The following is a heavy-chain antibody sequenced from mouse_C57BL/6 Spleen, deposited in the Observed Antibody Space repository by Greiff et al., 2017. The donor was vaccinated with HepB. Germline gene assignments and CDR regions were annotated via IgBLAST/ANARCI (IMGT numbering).Heavy chain of an antibody. CDR2: INPGSGGT. Sequence: VQLQQSGAELVRPGTSVKVSCKASGYAFTNYLIEWVKQRPGQGLEWIGVINPGSGGTNYNEKFKGKATLTADKSSSTAYMQLSSLTSEDSAVYFCARRDDYDRGDYFDYWGQGTTLTVSS. V-gene: IGHV1-54*01. D-gene: IGHD2-4*01. J-gene: IGHJ2*01. CDR1: GYAFTNYL. CDR3: ARRDDYDRGDYFDY.